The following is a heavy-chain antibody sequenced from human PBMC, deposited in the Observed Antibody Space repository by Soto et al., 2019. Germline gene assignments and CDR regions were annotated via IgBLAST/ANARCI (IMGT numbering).Heavy chain of an antibody. CDR1: GFIFSDYY. CDR2: ISSRGDII. Sequence: PVGSLRLSCAVSGFIFSDYYMSWIRQAPGKGLEWVSYISSRGDIIYYADSVKGRFTISRDNAKNSLYLQMNSLRAADTAVYYCARDLGYYDSSGYFDYWGQGTLVTVSS. J-gene: IGHJ4*02. D-gene: IGHD3-22*01. CDR3: ARDLGYYDSSGYFDY. V-gene: IGHV3-11*01.